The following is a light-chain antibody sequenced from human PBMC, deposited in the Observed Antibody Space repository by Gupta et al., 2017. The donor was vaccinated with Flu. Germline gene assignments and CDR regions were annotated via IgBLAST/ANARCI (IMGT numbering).Light chain of an antibody. J-gene: IGKJ1*01. CDR2: GAS. CDR1: QSVSSN. V-gene: IGKV3-15*01. CDR3: QQYHNWPRI. Sequence: GERATLSCRASQSVSSNLAWYQQKPGQAPRLLIYGASTRATGIPARFSGSGSGAEFTLTISSLQSEDFAVYYCQQYHNWPRIFGQGTKVEVK.